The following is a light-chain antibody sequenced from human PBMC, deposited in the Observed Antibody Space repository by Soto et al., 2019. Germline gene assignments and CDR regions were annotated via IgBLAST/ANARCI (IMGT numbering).Light chain of an antibody. CDR3: SSYTSRSTLV. J-gene: IGLJ2*01. CDR1: SSDVGGYNY. CDR2: DVS. V-gene: IGLV2-14*01. Sequence: QSALTQPASVSVSPGQSITISCTGTSSDVGGYNYVSWYQQHPGKAPKLMMYDVSNRPSGISNRFSGSKSGNTASLTISGLQAEDEADYYFSSYTSRSTLVFGGGTKLTVL.